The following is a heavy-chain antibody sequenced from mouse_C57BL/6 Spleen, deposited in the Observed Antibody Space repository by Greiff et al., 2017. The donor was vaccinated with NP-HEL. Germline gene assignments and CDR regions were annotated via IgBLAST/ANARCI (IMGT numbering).Heavy chain of an antibody. D-gene: IGHD1-1*01. CDR2: INPYNGGT. CDR1: GYTFTDYY. Sequence: VQLQQSGPVLVKPGASVKMSCKASGYTFTDYYMNWVKQSHGKSLEWIGVINPYNGGTSYNQKFKGKATLTVDKSSSTAYMELNSLTSEDSAVYYCAEGNYDWYFDVWGTGTTVTVSS. J-gene: IGHJ1*03. CDR3: AEGNYDWYFDV. V-gene: IGHV1-19*01.